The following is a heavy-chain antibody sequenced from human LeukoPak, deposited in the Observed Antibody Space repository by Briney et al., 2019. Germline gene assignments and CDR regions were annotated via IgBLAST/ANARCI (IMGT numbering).Heavy chain of an antibody. J-gene: IGHJ5*02. CDR1: GGSISSYY. CDR3: ARGGLGSDNWFDP. V-gene: IGHV4-34*01. D-gene: IGHD5/OR15-5a*01. Sequence: SETLSLTCTVSGGSISSYYWSWIRQPPGKGLEWIGEINHSGSTNYNPYLKSRVTISVDTSKNQFSLKLSSVPAADTAVYYCARGGLGSDNWFDPWGQGTLVTVSS. CDR2: INHSGST.